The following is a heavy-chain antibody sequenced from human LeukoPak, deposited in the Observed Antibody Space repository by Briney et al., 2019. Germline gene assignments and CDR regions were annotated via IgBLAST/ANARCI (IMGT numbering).Heavy chain of an antibody. Sequence: ASVKVSCKASGYTFTSYGISWVRQAPGQGLEWMGWISAYNGNTNYAQKLQGRVTMTTDTSTSTAYMELRSLRSDDTAVYYCARGRYCSGGSCYTYNWFDPWGQGTLVTVFS. V-gene: IGHV1-18*01. CDR1: GYTFTSYG. CDR3: ARGRYCSGGSCYTYNWFDP. CDR2: ISAYNGNT. D-gene: IGHD2-15*01. J-gene: IGHJ5*02.